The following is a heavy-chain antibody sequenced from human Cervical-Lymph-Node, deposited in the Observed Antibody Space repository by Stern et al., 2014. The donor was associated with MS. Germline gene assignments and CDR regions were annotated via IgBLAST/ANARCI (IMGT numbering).Heavy chain of an antibody. CDR1: GFTFSSFA. D-gene: IGHD5-18*01. V-gene: IGHV3-30*18. CDR3: AKWAAGRLAIVTIAEGSAALDR. CDR2: ISYDGSDQ. Sequence: VQLVQSGGGVVQPGRSLTLSCAASGFTFSSFAMHWVRQAPGKGLEWVAIISYDGSDQDYADDVKGRFTISRDNTTDILYLQMKSLRGEDTAVYCCAKWAAGRLAIVTIAEGSAALDRWGQGTMVTVSS. J-gene: IGHJ3*01.